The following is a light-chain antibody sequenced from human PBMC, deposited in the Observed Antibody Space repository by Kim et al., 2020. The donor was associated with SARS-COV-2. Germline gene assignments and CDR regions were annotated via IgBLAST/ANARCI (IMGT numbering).Light chain of an antibody. CDR2: RNN. J-gene: IGLJ3*02. CDR1: SSNIGINY. CDR3: AAWDDSLSGWV. V-gene: IGLV1-47*01. Sequence: GHRVTISCSGSSSNIGINYVYWYQQFPGTAPKLLIYRNNQRPSGVPDRFSGSKSGTSTSLAISGLRSEDEADYYCAAWDDSLSGWVFGGGTQLTVL.